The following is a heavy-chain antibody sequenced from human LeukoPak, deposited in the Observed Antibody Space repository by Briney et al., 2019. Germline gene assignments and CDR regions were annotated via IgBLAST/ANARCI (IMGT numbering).Heavy chain of an antibody. CDR2: ISYDGIDI. CDR3: ARAKPKNMVRGLIMRRESRYYFDY. V-gene: IGHV3-30*03. CDR1: GFTFSNYA. D-gene: IGHD3-10*01. J-gene: IGHJ4*02. Sequence: GRSLRLSCRASGFTFSNYAVNWVRQAPGKGLEWVAAISYDGIDIAYADSVRGRFTISRDNSKSTLYIQMNGLRAEDTAVYYCARAKPKNMVRGLIMRRESRYYFDYWGQGTLVTVSS.